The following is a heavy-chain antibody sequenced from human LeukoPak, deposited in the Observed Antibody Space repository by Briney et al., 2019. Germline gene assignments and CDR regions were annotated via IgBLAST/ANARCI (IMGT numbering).Heavy chain of an antibody. V-gene: IGHV3-23*01. CDR2: ISASGGST. CDR1: GFTFSNYA. J-gene: IGHJ4*02. Sequence: GGSLRLSCAASGFTFSNYAMSWVRQAPRKGLEWVSTISASGGSTDYADSVKGRFTISRDNSKNTLFLQMNSLRAEDTAVHYCAKGDSSSTLYYFDYWGQGTLVTVSS. D-gene: IGHD6-6*01. CDR3: AKGDSSSTLYYFDY.